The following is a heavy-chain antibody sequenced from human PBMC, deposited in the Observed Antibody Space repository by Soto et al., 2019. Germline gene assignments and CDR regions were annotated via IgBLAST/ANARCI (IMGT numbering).Heavy chain of an antibody. CDR2: INPNNDNT. D-gene: IGHD6-13*01. V-gene: IGHV1-18*01. CDR3: ARDVSLAAGDY. J-gene: IGHJ4*02. CDR1: GYTFTNYD. Sequence: GASVKVSCKASGYTFTNYDINWVRQATGQGLEWMGWINPNNDNTSYAQKLQGRVTMTTNTSTSTAYMELRSLRSDDTAVYYCARDVSLAAGDYWGQGTLVTVS.